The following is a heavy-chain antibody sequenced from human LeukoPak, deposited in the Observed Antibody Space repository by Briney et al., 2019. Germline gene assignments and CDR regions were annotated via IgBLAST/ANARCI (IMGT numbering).Heavy chain of an antibody. CDR3: ARGEHTIAVVDY. Sequence: SETLSLTCTVSGGSISSYYWSWIRQPPGKGLEWIGYIYYSGSTNYNPSLKSRVTISVDTSKNQFSLKLSSVTAADTAVYYCARGEHTIAVVDYWGQGTLVTVPS. CDR1: GGSISSYY. D-gene: IGHD6-19*01. J-gene: IGHJ4*02. CDR2: IYYSGST. V-gene: IGHV4-59*01.